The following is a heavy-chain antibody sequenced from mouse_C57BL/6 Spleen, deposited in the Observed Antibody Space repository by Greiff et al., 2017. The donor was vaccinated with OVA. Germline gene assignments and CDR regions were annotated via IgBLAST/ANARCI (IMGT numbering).Heavy chain of an antibody. J-gene: IGHJ1*03. CDR2: IFPGSGST. Sequence: QVQLQQSGPELVKPGASVKISCKASGYTFTDYYINWVKQRPGQGLEWIGWIFPGSGSTYYNEKFKGKATLTVDKPSSTAYMLLSSLTSEDSAVYFCARRCITTVVATRYFDVWGTGTTVTVSS. V-gene: IGHV1-75*01. D-gene: IGHD1-1*01. CDR1: GYTFTDYY. CDR3: ARRCITTVVATRYFDV.